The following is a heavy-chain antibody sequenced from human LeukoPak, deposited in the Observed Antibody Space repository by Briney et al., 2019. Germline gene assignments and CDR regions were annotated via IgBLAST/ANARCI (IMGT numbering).Heavy chain of an antibody. CDR1: GYTFSSYT. CDR3: GRDPRLGIRGYTYGYIEY. Sequence: ASVKVSCKTSGYTFSSYTITWVRQAPGQGLQWMGWINTNTGNPTYAQGFTGRYVFSLDTSVSTAYLQISGLTADDTAVYFCGRDPRLGIRGYTYGYIEYWGQGTLVTVSS. V-gene: IGHV7-4-1*02. D-gene: IGHD5-18*01. CDR2: INTNTGNP. J-gene: IGHJ4*02.